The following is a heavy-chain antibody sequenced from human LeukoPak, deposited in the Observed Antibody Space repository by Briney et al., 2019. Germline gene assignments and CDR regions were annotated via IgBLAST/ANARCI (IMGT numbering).Heavy chain of an antibody. CDR1: GFTFSSYG. V-gene: IGHV3-30*18. Sequence: PGGSLRLSCAASGFTFSSYGMHWVRQAPGKGLEWVAVISYDGSNKYYADSVKGRFTISRDNSKNTLYLQMNSLRAEDTAVYYCAKDGETYSSSWYTYWGQGTLVTVSS. J-gene: IGHJ4*02. D-gene: IGHD6-13*01. CDR3: AKDGETYSSSWYTY. CDR2: ISYDGSNK.